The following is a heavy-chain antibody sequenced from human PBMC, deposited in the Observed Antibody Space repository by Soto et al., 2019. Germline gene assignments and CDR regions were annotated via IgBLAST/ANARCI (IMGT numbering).Heavy chain of an antibody. CDR3: ARDDAFANENAFDL. D-gene: IGHD1-1*01. CDR2: ISPK. Sequence: QVQLVESGGGLVQPGTSLRLSCAVSGFSFRTYGFHWVRQPPGKGLQWVAVISPKGHSDSVEGRFTISRDNSKDTLYLQMNHLRAEDTAVYYCARDDAFANENAFDLWGQGTKVTVSS. J-gene: IGHJ3*01. CDR1: GFSFRTYG. V-gene: IGHV3-33*01.